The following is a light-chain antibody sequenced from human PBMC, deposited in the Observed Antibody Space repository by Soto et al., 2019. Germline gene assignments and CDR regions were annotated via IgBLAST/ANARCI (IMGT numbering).Light chain of an antibody. J-gene: IGKJ2*01. V-gene: IGKV3-11*01. CDR3: QQRSNWPT. Sequence: EIVLTQSPDTLSLSPGERATLSCKASQSRSNYLAWYQHKPGQAPRLLIYDASNRAPGIPARFSGSGSGTDFTLPISSLEPEDFAVYYCQQRSNWPTFGQGTKLEI. CDR2: DAS. CDR1: QSRSNY.